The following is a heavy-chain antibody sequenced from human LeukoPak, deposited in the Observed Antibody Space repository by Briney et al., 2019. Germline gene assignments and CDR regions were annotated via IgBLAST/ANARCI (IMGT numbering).Heavy chain of an antibody. CDR2: INPSGGST. CDR1: GYTFTSYY. CDR3: ARDEAGFGELLFPYFDY. D-gene: IGHD3-10*01. Sequence: ASVKVSCKASGYTFTSYYMHWVRQAPGQGLEWMGIINPSGGSTSYAQKFQGRVTMTRDTSTSTVYMELSSLRSEDTAVYYCARDEAGFGELLFPYFDYWGQGTLVTVSS. V-gene: IGHV1-46*01. J-gene: IGHJ4*02.